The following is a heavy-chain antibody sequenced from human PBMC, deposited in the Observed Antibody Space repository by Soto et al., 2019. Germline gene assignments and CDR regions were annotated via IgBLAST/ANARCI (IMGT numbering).Heavy chain of an antibody. J-gene: IGHJ6*03. D-gene: IGHD6-19*01. CDR1: GYSFTNYG. CDR3: ARDRGVAPPVAGNTHYYYYMDV. CDR2: ISAYNGNT. Sequence: QDQLVQSGVEVKKPGASVKVSCKASGYSFTNYGITWVRQAPGQGFEWMGWISAYNGNTNYAQKFQGRVTWTTDASTSTAYFELRSLRSDDTAVYYCARDRGVAPPVAGNTHYYYYMDVWGKGTTVTVSS. V-gene: IGHV1-18*01.